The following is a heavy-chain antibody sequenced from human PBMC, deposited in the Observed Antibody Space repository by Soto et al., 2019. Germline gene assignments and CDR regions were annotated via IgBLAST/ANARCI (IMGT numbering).Heavy chain of an antibody. V-gene: IGHV1-46*01. J-gene: IGHJ6*02. D-gene: IGHD7-27*01. CDR1: GYTFTSYY. CDR2: INPSGGST. Sequence: GASVKVSCKASGYTFTSYYMHWVRQAPGQGLEWMGIINPSGGSTSYAQKFQGRVTMTRDTSTSTVYMELSSLRSEDTAVYYCARPLGRNSHYYYYGMDVWGQGTTVTVSS. CDR3: ARPLGRNSHYYYYGMDV.